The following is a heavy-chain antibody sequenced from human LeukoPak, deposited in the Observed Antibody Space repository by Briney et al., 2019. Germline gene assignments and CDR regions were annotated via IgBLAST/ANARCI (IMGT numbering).Heavy chain of an antibody. D-gene: IGHD5-12*01. V-gene: IGHV4-38-2*02. CDR2: IYHSGST. J-gene: IGHJ5*02. Sequence: PSETLSLTCTVSGYSISSGYYWGWIRQPPGKGLEWIESIYHSGSTYYNPSLKSRVTISVDTSKNQFSLKLSSVTAADTAVYYCARVQRGYSGRTTPQNNWFDPWGQGTLVTVSS. CDR1: GYSISSGYY. CDR3: ARVQRGYSGRTTPQNNWFDP.